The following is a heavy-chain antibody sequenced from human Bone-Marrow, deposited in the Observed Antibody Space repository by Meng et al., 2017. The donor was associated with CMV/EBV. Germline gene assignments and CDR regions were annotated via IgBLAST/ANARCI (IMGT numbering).Heavy chain of an antibody. D-gene: IGHD3-10*01. V-gene: IGHV1-2*02. CDR1: GYTFTDCY. CDR2: INPSSGGT. Sequence: ASVKVSCKATGYTFTDCYILWVRQAPGQGLEWMGWINPSSGGTNYAQKFQGRVTMTRDTSISTAYMELRSLRSDDTAVYYCAREPFGHSGYSSYYSGLDVWGQGTTVTVSS. J-gene: IGHJ6*02. CDR3: AREPFGHSGYSSYYSGLDV.